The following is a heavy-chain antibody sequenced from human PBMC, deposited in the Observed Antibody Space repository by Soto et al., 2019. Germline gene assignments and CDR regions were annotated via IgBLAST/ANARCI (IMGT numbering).Heavy chain of an antibody. D-gene: IGHD2-15*01. J-gene: IGHJ4*02. CDR2: INHSGST. CDR1: GGSFSGYY. CDR3: ARAGVYCSGGSCYDY. Sequence: SETLSLTCAVYGGSFSGYYWSWIRQPPGKGLEWIGEINHSGSTNYNPSLKSRVTISVDTSKNQFSLKLSSVTAADTAVYYCARAGVYCSGGSCYDYWGQGTLVTVSS. V-gene: IGHV4-34*01.